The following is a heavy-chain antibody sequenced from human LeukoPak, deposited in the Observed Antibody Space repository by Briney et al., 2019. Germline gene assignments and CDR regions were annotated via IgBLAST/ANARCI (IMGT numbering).Heavy chain of an antibody. V-gene: IGHV1-69*13. Sequence: SVKVSCKASGGTFSSYAISWVRQAPGQGLEWMGGIIPIFGTANYAQKFQGRVTITADESTSTAYMELSSQRSEDTAVYYCAGAVDYSNSFGYWGQGTLVTVSS. CDR1: GGTFSSYA. CDR3: AGAVDYSNSFGY. J-gene: IGHJ4*02. D-gene: IGHD4-11*01. CDR2: IIPIFGTA.